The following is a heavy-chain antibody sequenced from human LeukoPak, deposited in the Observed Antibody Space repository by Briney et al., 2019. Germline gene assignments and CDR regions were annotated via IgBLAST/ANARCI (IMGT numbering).Heavy chain of an antibody. V-gene: IGHV4-59*12. Sequence: SETLSLTCTVSGGSITGYYWAWIRQNPGKGLEGIGDIYYTGSTHYNPSLKSRVTISVDTSKNQFSLRLSSVTAADTAVYYCARGLREFGYYYYHMDVWGKGTTVTVSS. D-gene: IGHD3-10*01. J-gene: IGHJ6*03. CDR2: IYYTGST. CDR1: GGSITGYY. CDR3: ARGLREFGYYYYHMDV.